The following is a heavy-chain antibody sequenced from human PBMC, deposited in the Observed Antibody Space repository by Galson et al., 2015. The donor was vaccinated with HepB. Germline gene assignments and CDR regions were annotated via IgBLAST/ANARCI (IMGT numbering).Heavy chain of an antibody. Sequence: SVKVSCKASGYTFVTYGFSWVRQAPGQGLEWMGWVSPYNSNTVYARKLQGRVTLTTDTSTTTAYMELRSLRSDDTAVYYCARDVLIQGLNYYYYAMDVWGQGTTVIVSS. CDR3: ARDVLIQGLNYYYYAMDV. CDR2: VSPYNSNT. V-gene: IGHV1-18*04. D-gene: IGHD3-9*01. CDR1: GYTFVTYG. J-gene: IGHJ6*02.